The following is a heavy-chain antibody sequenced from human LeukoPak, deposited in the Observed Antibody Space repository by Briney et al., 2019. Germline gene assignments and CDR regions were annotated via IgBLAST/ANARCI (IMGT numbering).Heavy chain of an antibody. Sequence: SSETLSLTCGDNGGSFSGYQWNWIRQSPGKGLEWIGEINQSGNTNYNPSLKSRVTISVATSKRQFSLKLTSVTAADTAVYYCTRHGRGHGDQDYWGQGTLVTVAS. D-gene: IGHD4-17*01. CDR2: INQSGNT. CDR1: GGSFSGYQ. J-gene: IGHJ4*02. V-gene: IGHV4-34*01. CDR3: TRHGRGHGDQDY.